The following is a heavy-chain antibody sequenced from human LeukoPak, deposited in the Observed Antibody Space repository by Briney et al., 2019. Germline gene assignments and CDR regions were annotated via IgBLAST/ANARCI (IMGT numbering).Heavy chain of an antibody. D-gene: IGHD2-15*01. CDR3: AKYCSGSCYSGVDY. Sequence: GGSLRLSCAASGFTFSNYLMTWVRQALGKGLEWVSTIRGGGGDTYYADSVQGRFTISRDNSKSTLYLQMNSLRAEDTAIYYCAKYCSGSCYSGVDYRGQGTLVTVSS. CDR1: GFTFSNYL. CDR2: IRGGGGDT. V-gene: IGHV3-23*01. J-gene: IGHJ4*02.